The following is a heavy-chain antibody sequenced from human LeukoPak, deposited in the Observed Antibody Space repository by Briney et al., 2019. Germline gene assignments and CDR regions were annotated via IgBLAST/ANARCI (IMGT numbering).Heavy chain of an antibody. V-gene: IGHV4-61*01. J-gene: IGHJ4*02. CDR1: GGSVNRGTFF. CDR3: ASFSADKSGYDRGAFDY. CDR2: ISNSGST. D-gene: IGHD5-12*01. Sequence: SETLSLTCAVSGGSVNRGTFFWTWIRQPPGKGLEWIGYISNSGSTNYNPSLKSRVTISSDTSKTQFSLKLTSVTAADTAVYYCASFSADKSGYDRGAFDYWGQGTLVTVSS.